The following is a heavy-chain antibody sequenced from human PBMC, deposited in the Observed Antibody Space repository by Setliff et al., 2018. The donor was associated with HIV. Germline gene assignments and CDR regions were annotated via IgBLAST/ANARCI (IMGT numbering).Heavy chain of an antibody. Sequence: GGSLRLSCAASGFTFSTYSMNWVRQAPGKGLEWLAFISGTSSTIYYADSVRGRFTISRDNAKSSLYLQINSLRANDTAVYYCARIPPQRLLGYFDNWGQGTLVTVSS. J-gene: IGHJ4*02. V-gene: IGHV3-48*04. CDR1: GFTFSTYS. CDR2: ISGTSSTI. D-gene: IGHD6-19*01. CDR3: ARIPPQRLLGYFDN.